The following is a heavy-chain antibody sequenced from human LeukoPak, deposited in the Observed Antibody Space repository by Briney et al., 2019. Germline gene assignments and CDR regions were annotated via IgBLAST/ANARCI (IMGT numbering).Heavy chain of an antibody. Sequence: GGSLRLSCAASGFTFSSYSMNWVRQAPGKGLEWVSSISSSSSYIYYADSVKGRFTISRDNAKNSLYLQMNSLRAEDTAVYYCASDRTYDYVCGSYGDYWGQGTLVTVSS. V-gene: IGHV3-21*01. CDR2: ISSSSSYI. CDR3: ASDRTYDYVCGSYGDY. J-gene: IGHJ4*02. CDR1: GFTFSSYS. D-gene: IGHD3-16*01.